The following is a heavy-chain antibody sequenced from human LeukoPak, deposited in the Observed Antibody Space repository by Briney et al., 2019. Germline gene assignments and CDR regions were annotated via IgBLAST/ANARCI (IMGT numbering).Heavy chain of an antibody. Sequence: SETLSLTCTVSGGSISSDAYYWSWIRQHPGKGLEWIGYIYYSGSTYVNPSLESRLTISLDTSKNQFSLNLSSVTAADTAVYFCARQPPSRGYSYNYYLDYWGQGTLVTVSS. CDR1: GGSISSDAYY. V-gene: IGHV4-31*03. J-gene: IGHJ4*02. D-gene: IGHD3-22*01. CDR2: IYYSGST. CDR3: ARQPPSRGYSYNYYLDY.